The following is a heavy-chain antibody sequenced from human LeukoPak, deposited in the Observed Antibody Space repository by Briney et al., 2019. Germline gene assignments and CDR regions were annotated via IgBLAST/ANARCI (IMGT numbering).Heavy chain of an antibody. CDR2: INHSGST. CDR3: ARSPSIAATGNWFDP. Sequence: SETLSLTCAVYGGSFGGYYWSWIRQPPGKGLEWIGEINHSGSTNYNPSLKSRVTISVDTSKNQFSLKLSSVTAADTAVYYCARSPSIAATGNWFDPWGQGTLVTVSS. V-gene: IGHV4-34*01. D-gene: IGHD6-13*01. J-gene: IGHJ5*02. CDR1: GGSFGGYY.